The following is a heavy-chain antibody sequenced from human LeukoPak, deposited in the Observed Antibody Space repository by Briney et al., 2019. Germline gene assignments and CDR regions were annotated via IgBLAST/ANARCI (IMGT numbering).Heavy chain of an antibody. CDR2: INPNSGGT. V-gene: IGHV1-2*02. D-gene: IGHD3-3*01. J-gene: IGHJ4*02. Sequence: GASVKVSCKASGYTFTGYYMHCVRQAPGQGLEWMGWINPNSGGTNYAQKFQGRVTMTRDTSISTAYMELSRLRSDDTAVYYCARGGYYDFWSGYFTFDYWGQGTLVTVSS. CDR1: GYTFTGYY. CDR3: ARGGYYDFWSGYFTFDY.